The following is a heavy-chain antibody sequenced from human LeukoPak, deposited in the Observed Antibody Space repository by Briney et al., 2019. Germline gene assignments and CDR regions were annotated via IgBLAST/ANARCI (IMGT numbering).Heavy chain of an antibody. CDR2: IKQDGSVK. CDR1: GFTFSSYN. Sequence: PGGSLRLSCAASGFTFSSYNMNWVRQAPEKGLEWVANIKQDGSVKYYVDSVKGRFTISRDNAKNSLFLQMNSLRADDTAVYYCARIGYSSSCFDYWGQGILVTVSS. V-gene: IGHV3-7*01. D-gene: IGHD6-6*01. CDR3: ARIGYSSSCFDY. J-gene: IGHJ4*02.